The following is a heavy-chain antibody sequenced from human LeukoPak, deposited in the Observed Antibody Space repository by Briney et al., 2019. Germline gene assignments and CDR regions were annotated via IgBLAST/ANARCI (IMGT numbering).Heavy chain of an antibody. V-gene: IGHV3-7*01. CDR1: GFTFSSYW. Sequence: SGGSLRLSCAASGFTFSSYWMSWVRQAPGKGLEWVANIKQDGTEKYYVDSVKGRFTISRDNAKNSLYLQMNSLRAEDTAVYYCARDARKITFGGVIVIGYFDYWGQGTLVTVSS. CDR3: ARDARKITFGGVIVIGYFDY. J-gene: IGHJ4*02. D-gene: IGHD3-16*02. CDR2: IKQDGTEK.